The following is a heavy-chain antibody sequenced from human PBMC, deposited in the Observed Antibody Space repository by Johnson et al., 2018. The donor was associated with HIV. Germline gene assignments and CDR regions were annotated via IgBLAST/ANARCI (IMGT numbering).Heavy chain of an antibody. V-gene: IGHV3-20*04. CDR3: AKDRYYVWGSYRQPLGNDEGRLAFDI. Sequence: VQLVESGGGVVRPGGSLRLSCAASGFTFDDYGMSWVRQAPGKGLEWVPGLNWSGGRTGYADSVKGRFTISRDNAKNSLNLQMNSLRSEDTGVYYCAKDRYYVWGSYRQPLGNDEGRLAFDIWGQGTMVTVSS. CDR2: LNWSGGRT. CDR1: GFTFDDYG. J-gene: IGHJ3*02. D-gene: IGHD3-16*02.